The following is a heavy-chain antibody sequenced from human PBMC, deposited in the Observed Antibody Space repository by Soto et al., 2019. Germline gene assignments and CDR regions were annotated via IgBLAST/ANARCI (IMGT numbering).Heavy chain of an antibody. CDR2: IYHSGGT. D-gene: IGHD5-12*01. Sequence: SQPMSVRWAVSGGSSGDSNGWPWVRQPPGKGLEWIGEIYHSGGTNYNPSLKSRVTISVDKSKNQFSLRLSSVTAADTAVYYCAREWQRKLDYWGQGTLVTVSS. J-gene: IGHJ4*02. CDR1: GGSSGDSNG. V-gene: IGHV4-4*02. CDR3: AREWQRKLDY.